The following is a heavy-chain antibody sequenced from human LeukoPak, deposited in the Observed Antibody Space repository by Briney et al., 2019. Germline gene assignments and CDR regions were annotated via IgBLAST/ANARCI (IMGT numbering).Heavy chain of an antibody. CDR2: ISPYYGNT. Sequence: ASVKVSCKASGGTFSGYAISWVRQAPGQGLEWMGGISPYYGNTNYAQKLQGRVTMTTDTSTTTAYMELRSLRSDDTAVYYCARGGRFGELHYWGQGTLVTVSS. CDR3: ARGGRFGELHY. J-gene: IGHJ4*02. V-gene: IGHV1-18*01. D-gene: IGHD3-10*01. CDR1: GGTFSGYA.